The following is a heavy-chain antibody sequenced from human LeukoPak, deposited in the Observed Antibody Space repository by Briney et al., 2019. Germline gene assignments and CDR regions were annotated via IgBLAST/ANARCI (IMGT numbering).Heavy chain of an antibody. Sequence: SVKVSCKASGGTFGSYAISWVRQAPGQGLEWMGGIIPIFGTANYAQKFQGRVTITADESTSTAYMELSSLRSEDTAVYYCARRAAAGPTRYYYYYYGMDVWGQGTTVTVSS. J-gene: IGHJ6*02. V-gene: IGHV1-69*13. CDR1: GGTFGSYA. D-gene: IGHD6-13*01. CDR2: IIPIFGTA. CDR3: ARRAAAGPTRYYYYYYGMDV.